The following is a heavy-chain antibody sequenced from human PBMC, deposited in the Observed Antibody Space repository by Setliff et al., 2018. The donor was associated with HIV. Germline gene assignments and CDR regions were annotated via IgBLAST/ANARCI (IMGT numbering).Heavy chain of an antibody. CDR3: ARQAHPRGYYGSAGLFDY. Sequence: CVASGFTFTTYPMSWVRQAPGKGLEWVSAISGDGGDTAYADSLKGRFTISRDTSKNTLHLHMNSLRAEDTAVYYCARQAHPRGYYGSAGLFDYWGQGTPVTVSS. CDR2: ISGDGGDT. V-gene: IGHV3-23*01. D-gene: IGHD3-22*01. J-gene: IGHJ4*02. CDR1: GFTFTTYP.